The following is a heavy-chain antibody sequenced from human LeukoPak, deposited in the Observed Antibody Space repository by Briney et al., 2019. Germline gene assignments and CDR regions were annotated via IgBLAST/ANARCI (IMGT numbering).Heavy chain of an antibody. CDR2: IYHSGST. CDR3: ARGFEDYFDY. Sequence: SQTLPLTCAVSGGSISSGGYSWSWIRQPPGKGLEWIGYIYHSGSTYYNPSLKSRVTISVDRSKNQFSLKLSSVTAADTAVYYCARGFEDYFDYWGQGTLVTVSS. CDR1: GGSISSGGYS. D-gene: IGHD3-9*01. V-gene: IGHV4-30-2*01. J-gene: IGHJ4*02.